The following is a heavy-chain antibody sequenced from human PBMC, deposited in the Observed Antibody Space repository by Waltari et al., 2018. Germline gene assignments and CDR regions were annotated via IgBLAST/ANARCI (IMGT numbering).Heavy chain of an antibody. V-gene: IGHV7-4-1*02. CDR3: VRVDGSGYFFED. CDR2: INANSGNP. Sequence: QVQLVQSGSELKKPGASVKVSCKASGYTFTNYAMNWVRQAPGQGLEWMGWINANSGNPTYVQGFTGRFVFSLDTSVSTAYRQISSLKAEDTAVDYGVRVDGSGYFFEDWGQGTLVTVSS. CDR1: GYTFTNYA. J-gene: IGHJ4*02. D-gene: IGHD3-22*01.